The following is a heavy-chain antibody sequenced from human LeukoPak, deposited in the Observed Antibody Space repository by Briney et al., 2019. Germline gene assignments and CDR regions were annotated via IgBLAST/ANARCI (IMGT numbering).Heavy chain of an antibody. J-gene: IGHJ2*01. CDR1: GYTFPSYW. Sequence: GESLKISCWASGYTFPSYWIGWVRQMARKGLEWMGLIHPADSDTRYSPSFQGQVTISVDKSISTAYLQWSSLKASDTAMYYCARIVVVTATNWYFDLWGRGTLVTVSS. V-gene: IGHV5-51*01. D-gene: IGHD2-21*02. CDR3: ARIVVVTATNWYFDL. CDR2: IHPADSDT.